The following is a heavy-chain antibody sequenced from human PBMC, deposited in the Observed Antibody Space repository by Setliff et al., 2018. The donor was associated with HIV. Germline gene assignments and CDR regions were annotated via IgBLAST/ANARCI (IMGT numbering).Heavy chain of an antibody. V-gene: IGHV4-61*09. CDR1: GGSISSGSYY. D-gene: IGHD4-17*01. CDR2: IYTGGTT. Sequence: SETLSLTCTVSGGSISSGSYYWTWIRQPAGKGLEWIGHIYTGGTTNYNPSLKSRVSISADMSKNHFSLGLSSVTAADTAVYYCCRSMTTVLEDAFDIWGQGAMVTVSS. CDR3: CRSMTTVLEDAFDI. J-gene: IGHJ3*02.